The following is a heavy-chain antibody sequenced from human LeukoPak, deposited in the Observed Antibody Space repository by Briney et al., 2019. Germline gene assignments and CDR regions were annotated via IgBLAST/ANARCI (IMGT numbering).Heavy chain of an antibody. Sequence: SETLSLTCAVYGGSYSGYYWSWIRQPPGKGLEWIGEINHSGSTNYNPSLKSRVTISVDTSKNQFSLKLSSVTAADTAVYYCARGLYYYGSGSYDYWGQGTLVTVSS. CDR2: INHSGST. V-gene: IGHV4-34*01. J-gene: IGHJ4*02. D-gene: IGHD3-10*01. CDR3: ARGLYYYGSGSYDY. CDR1: GGSYSGYY.